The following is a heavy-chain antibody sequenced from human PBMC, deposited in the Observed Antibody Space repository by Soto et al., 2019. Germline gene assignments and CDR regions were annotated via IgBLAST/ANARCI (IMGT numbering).Heavy chain of an antibody. CDR3: AKLGVIGEFLSY. V-gene: IGHV3-23*01. CDR2: ISGSGGGGTT. D-gene: IGHD3-16*01. J-gene: IGHJ4*02. Sequence: EVQLLESGGGLAQPVGSLRLSCAASGFTFSDSAMSWVRQAPGKGLEWVSGISGSGGGGTTYYEDSVKGRFTISRDNSKNTLYLQMNSLRAEDTAVYYCAKLGVIGEFLSYWGQGTLVTVSS. CDR1: GFTFSDSA.